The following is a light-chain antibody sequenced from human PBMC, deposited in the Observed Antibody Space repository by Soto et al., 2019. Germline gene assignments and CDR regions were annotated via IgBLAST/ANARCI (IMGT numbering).Light chain of an antibody. V-gene: IGKV1D-12*01. J-gene: IGKJ5*01. Sequence: DIQMTQSPSSVSASVGDRVTITCRASQDIAGYLAWYQHIPGRAPELLIHGASRLQSGVPATFSGRGSGTEFTLSINSLQPEDFATYYCQQSYSWPITFGLGTRLEIK. CDR2: GAS. CDR1: QDIAGY. CDR3: QQSYSWPIT.